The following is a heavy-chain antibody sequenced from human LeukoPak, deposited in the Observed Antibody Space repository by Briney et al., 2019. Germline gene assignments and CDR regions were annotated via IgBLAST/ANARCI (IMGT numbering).Heavy chain of an antibody. V-gene: IGHV3-21*01. D-gene: IGHD4-17*01. J-gene: IGHJ6*02. CDR1: GFTFSSYS. CDR2: ISSSSSYI. Sequence: GGSLRLSCAASGFTFSSYSMNWVRQAPGKGLEWVSSISSSSSYIYYADSVKGRFTISRDNAKNSLYLQMNSLRAEDTAVYYCARNYGDYDYYYYGMDVWGQGTTVTVSS. CDR3: ARNYGDYDYYYYGMDV.